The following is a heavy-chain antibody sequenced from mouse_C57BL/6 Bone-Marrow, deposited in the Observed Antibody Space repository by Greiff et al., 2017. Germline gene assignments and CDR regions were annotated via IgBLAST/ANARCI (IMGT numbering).Heavy chain of an antibody. Sequence: EVHLVEPGAELVRPGASVKLSCTASGFNIKDDYMHWVKQRPEHGLEWIGWIDPENGDTEYASKFQGMATITADTSSNTACLQLSSLTSEDTAVYYCTAGLLPPMDYWGQGTAGTVSS. V-gene: IGHV14-4*01. D-gene: IGHD2-1*01. J-gene: IGHJ4*01. CDR1: GFNIKDDY. CDR2: IDPENGDT. CDR3: TAGLLPPMDY.